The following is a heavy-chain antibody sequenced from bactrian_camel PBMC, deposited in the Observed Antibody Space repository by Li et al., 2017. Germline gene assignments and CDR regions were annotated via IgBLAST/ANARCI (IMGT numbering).Heavy chain of an antibody. CDR3: AIVGRTYCSGLCYPADFVY. Sequence: QLVESGGGLVRVGDSLKLSCSASGATYAAKCMGWFRQAPGMERELVATFYLGFGHEYYAESVRGRFTISRDNAANTVYLQMNSLKADDTALYYCAIVGRTYCSGLCYPADFVYWGQGTQVTVS. V-gene: IGHV3-3*01. J-gene: IGHJ6*01. CDR2: FYLGFGHE. CDR1: GATYAAKC. D-gene: IGHD1*01.